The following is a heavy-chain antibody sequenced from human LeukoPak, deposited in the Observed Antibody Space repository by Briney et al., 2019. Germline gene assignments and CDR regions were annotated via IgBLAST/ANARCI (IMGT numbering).Heavy chain of an antibody. CDR1: GFTFIDYS. D-gene: IGHD3-22*01. V-gene: IGHV3-21*01. J-gene: IGHJ4*02. CDR2: ISSGNSYK. Sequence: GGSLRLSCASSGFTFIDYSMKWVRQAPGKGLEWVSSISSGNSYKYYGDSVKGRFTISRDNAKNSLYLQMNSLRAEDTAVYYCARGLTLIGVARPCPLDYWGQGTLVIVSS. CDR3: ARGLTLIGVARPCPLDY.